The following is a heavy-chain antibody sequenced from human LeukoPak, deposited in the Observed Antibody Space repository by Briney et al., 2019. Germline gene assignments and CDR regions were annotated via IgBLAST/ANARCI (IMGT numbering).Heavy chain of an antibody. V-gene: IGHV4-39*01. J-gene: IGHJ5*02. CDR1: GGSISSSSYY. Sequence: PSETLSLTCTVSGGSISSSSYYWGWIRQPPGKGLEWIGSIYYSGSTYYNPSLKSRVTISVDTSKNLFSLKLSSVTAADTAVYYCARRSDWFDPWGQGNLVTVSS. CDR3: ARRSDWFDP. CDR2: IYYSGST.